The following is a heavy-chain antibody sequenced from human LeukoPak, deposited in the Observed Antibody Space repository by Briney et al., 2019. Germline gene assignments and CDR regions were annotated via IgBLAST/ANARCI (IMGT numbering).Heavy chain of an antibody. J-gene: IGHJ3*02. CDR3: ARMLRWTFTVTTGSAFDI. D-gene: IGHD4-11*01. V-gene: IGHV3-48*01. Sequence: GGSLRLSCAASGFTFSSYSMNWVRQAPGKGLEWVPYISSSSSTIYYADSVKGRFTISRDNAKNSLYLQMNSLRAEDTAVYYCARMLRWTFTVTTGSAFDIWGQGTMVTVSS. CDR2: ISSSSSTI. CDR1: GFTFSSYS.